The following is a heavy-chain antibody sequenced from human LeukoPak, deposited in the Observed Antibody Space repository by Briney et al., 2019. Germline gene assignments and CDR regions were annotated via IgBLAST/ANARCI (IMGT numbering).Heavy chain of an antibody. D-gene: IGHD4-11*01. Sequence: ASVKVSCKASGYIFTTYFMHWLRQAPGQGPEWMGIINPRGGSTDYAQKFQDRITMTSDTSTSTVYMELKSLTSEDTAVYFCARVGTTGATADNWGQGTLVTASS. J-gene: IGHJ4*02. CDR3: ARVGTTGATADN. V-gene: IGHV1-46*01. CDR2: INPRGGST. CDR1: GYIFTTYF.